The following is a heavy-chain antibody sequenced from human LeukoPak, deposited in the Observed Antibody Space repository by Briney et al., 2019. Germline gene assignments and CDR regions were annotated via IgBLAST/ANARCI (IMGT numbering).Heavy chain of an antibody. V-gene: IGHV4-39*07. CDR2: FYYSGRT. J-gene: IGHJ4*02. CDR3: ARDSPVPASIDYYFDY. D-gene: IGHD2-2*02. CDR1: GGSTSSSGYY. Sequence: SETLSLTCTVSGGSTSSSGYYWGWIRQPPGKRLEWIGSFYYSGRTYYNPSLKSRVAISVDTSKNQFSLKLNFVTAADTAVYYCARDSPVPASIDYYFDYWGQGTLVTVSS.